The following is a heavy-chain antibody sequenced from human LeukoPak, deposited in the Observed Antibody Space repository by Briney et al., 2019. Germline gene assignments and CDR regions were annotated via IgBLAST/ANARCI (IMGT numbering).Heavy chain of an antibody. CDR2: MNPNSGNT. Sequence: ASVKISCKASGYTFTSYDINCVRQATGHGLEWMGWMNPNSGNTGYAQKFQGRVTITRNTSISTAYMELSSLRSEDTAVYYCARGTSRCAGSGTYYLFDYWGQGTLVTVSS. D-gene: IGHD3-10*01. CDR1: GYTFTSYD. CDR3: ARGTSRCAGSGTYYLFDY. V-gene: IGHV1-8*03. J-gene: IGHJ4*02.